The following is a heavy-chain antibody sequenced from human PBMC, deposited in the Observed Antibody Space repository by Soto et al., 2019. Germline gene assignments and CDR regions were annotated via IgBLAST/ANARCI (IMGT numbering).Heavy chain of an antibody. J-gene: IGHJ4*02. D-gene: IGHD3-22*01. CDR1: GFTFSSYA. V-gene: IGHV3-23*01. Sequence: HPGGSLRLSCAASGFTFSSYAMSWVRQAPGKGLEWVSAISGSGGSTYYADSVKGRFTISRDNSKNTLYLQMNSLRAEDTAVYYCAKDPRLMGYYDSSGYPIPGSSADYWGQGTLVTVSS. CDR2: ISGSGGST. CDR3: AKDPRLMGYYDSSGYPIPGSSADY.